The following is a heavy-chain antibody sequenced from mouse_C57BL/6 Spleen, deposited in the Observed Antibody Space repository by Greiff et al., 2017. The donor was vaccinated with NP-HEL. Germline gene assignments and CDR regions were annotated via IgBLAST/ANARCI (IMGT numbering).Heavy chain of an antibody. Sequence: VQGVESGAELVRPGASVTLSCKASGYTFTDYEMHWVKQTPVHGLEWIGAIDPETGGTAYNQKFKGKSILTADKSSSTAYMELRSLTSEDSAVYYCTYDGYSSFAYWGQGTLVTVSA. CDR3: TYDGYSSFAY. J-gene: IGHJ3*01. V-gene: IGHV1-15*01. D-gene: IGHD2-3*01. CDR2: IDPETGGT. CDR1: GYTFTDYE.